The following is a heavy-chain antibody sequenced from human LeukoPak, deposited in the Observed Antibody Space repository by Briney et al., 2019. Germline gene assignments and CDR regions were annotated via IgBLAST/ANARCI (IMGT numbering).Heavy chain of an antibody. V-gene: IGHV3-21*01. CDR2: LSSGSSYI. CDR1: GFTFNSYS. CDR3: ARGVVSIAARPPYFDY. D-gene: IGHD6-6*01. J-gene: IGHJ4*02. Sequence: GGSLRLSCAASGFTFNSYSMNWVRQAPGKGLEWVSSLSSGSSYIYYVDSVKGRFTISRDNAKNSLYLQMNSLRAEDTAVYYCARGVVSIAARPPYFDYWGQGTLVTVSS.